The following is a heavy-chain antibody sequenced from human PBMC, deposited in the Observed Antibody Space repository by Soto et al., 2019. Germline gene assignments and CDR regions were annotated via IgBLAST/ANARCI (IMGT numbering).Heavy chain of an antibody. D-gene: IGHD5-18*01. CDR2: ISSSSTYI. CDR3: ARVAGSDMVLYMDV. J-gene: IGHJ6*03. CDR1: GFTFSTYS. V-gene: IGHV3-21*01. Sequence: EVQLVESGGGLVKPGGSLRLSCAASGFTFSTYSMNWVRQAPGKGLEWVSSISSSSTYIYYADSVKGRFNLSRDRANESMYLQLNSLSAEDRAVYYCARVAGSDMVLYMDVWGKRTTVTVT.